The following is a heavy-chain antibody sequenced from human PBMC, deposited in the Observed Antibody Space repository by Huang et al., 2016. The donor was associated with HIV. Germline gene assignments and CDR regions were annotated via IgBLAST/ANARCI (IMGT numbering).Heavy chain of an antibody. CDR3: AKRWSGGGIFHGFND. J-gene: IGHJ4*02. CDR2: FFYAGRT. V-gene: IGHV4-39*07. CDR1: GVSLITYDHY. D-gene: IGHD3-10*02. Sequence: QLRLQESGPGLVQPSETLSLTCTVSGVSLITYDHYGGWIRQSPVKGLAWIGSFFYAGRTYYNPSVSRRVTISIDPSKNQVSLKLTSVTAADTATYYCAKRWSGGGIFHGFNDWGQGIMVAVSP.